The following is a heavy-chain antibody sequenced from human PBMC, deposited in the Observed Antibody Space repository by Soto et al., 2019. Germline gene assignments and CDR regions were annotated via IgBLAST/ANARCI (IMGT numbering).Heavy chain of an antibody. CDR3: ARSPRHTISFAY. Sequence: PSETLSLTCTVSGGSISSYYWSWIRQPPGKGLEWIGYIYYSGSTNYNPSLKSRVTISVDTSKNQFSLKLSSVTAADTAVYYCARSPRHTISFAYWGQGTLVTVSS. V-gene: IGHV4-59*01. J-gene: IGHJ4*02. CDR1: GGSISSYY. CDR2: IYYSGST. D-gene: IGHD3-10*01.